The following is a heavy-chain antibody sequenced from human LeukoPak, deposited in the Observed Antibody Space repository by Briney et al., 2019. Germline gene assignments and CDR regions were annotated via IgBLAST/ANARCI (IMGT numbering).Heavy chain of an antibody. CDR2: IIPIFGTA. CDR3: ARGSAGLHLGELSLWSFDY. D-gene: IGHD3-16*02. Sequence: SVKVSCKASGGTFSSYAISWVRQASGQGLEWIGGIIPIFGTANYAQKFQGRVTITADESTSTAYMELSSLRSEDTAVYYCARGSAGLHLGELSLWSFDYWGQGTLVTVSS. V-gene: IGHV1-69*13. J-gene: IGHJ4*02. CDR1: GGTFSSYA.